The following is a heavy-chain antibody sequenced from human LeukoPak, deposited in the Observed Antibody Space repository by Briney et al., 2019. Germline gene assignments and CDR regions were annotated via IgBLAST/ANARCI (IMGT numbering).Heavy chain of an antibody. D-gene: IGHD6-13*01. J-gene: IGHJ6*02. Sequence: KSSETLFLTCTVSGYSISSGYYWGWIRQPPGKGLEWIGSIYHSGSTYYNPSLKSRVTISVDTSKNQFSLKLSSVTAADTAVYYCASILRVRRAAGTHDYYYGMDVWGQGTTVTVSS. CDR2: IYHSGST. CDR1: GYSISSGYY. CDR3: ASILRVRRAAGTHDYYYGMDV. V-gene: IGHV4-38-2*02.